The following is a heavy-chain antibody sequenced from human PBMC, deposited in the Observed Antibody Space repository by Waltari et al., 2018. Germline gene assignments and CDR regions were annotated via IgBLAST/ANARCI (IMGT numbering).Heavy chain of an antibody. J-gene: IGHJ5*02. CDR2: VNPNNVDT. V-gene: IGHV1-2*02. CDR3: ARPTLGDNPPRGFGVFGP. CDR1: GYAFSAYY. D-gene: IGHD3-10*01. Sequence: QVQLVQSAAEVKKPGASVKVSCKASGYAFSAYYMHWVRQAPGQGLEWMGWVNPNNVDTHYAQNVQAEVTIPRDTTITTTYRELTRLKSDATAVHFGARPTLGDNPPRGFGVFGPWGQGTLVTVSS.